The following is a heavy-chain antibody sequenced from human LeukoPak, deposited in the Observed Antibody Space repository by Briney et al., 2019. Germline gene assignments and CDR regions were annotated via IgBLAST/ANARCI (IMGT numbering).Heavy chain of an antibody. J-gene: IGHJ4*02. Sequence: SETLSLTCTVSGGSINSYYWSWTRQPPGKGLGWIGYIYYNGNTNYNSSLKSRVTISVDTSKNQVSLNLRSVTAADTAVYYCARGGWSYDYWGQGTLVTVSS. D-gene: IGHD6-19*01. CDR1: GGSINSYY. CDR3: ARGGWSYDY. V-gene: IGHV4-59*01. CDR2: IYYNGNT.